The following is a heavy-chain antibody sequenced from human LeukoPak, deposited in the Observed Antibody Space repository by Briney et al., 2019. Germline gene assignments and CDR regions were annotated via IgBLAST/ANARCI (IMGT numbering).Heavy chain of an antibody. Sequence: ASVKVSCKASGYTFTDYYMHWVRQAPGQGLEWMGWINPNSGGTNYARKFQGRVTMTRDTSISTAYMELSRLRSDDTAVYYCARYYYDTSSVFDVWGQGTRVTVSS. CDR2: INPNSGGT. CDR3: ARYYYDTSSVFDV. V-gene: IGHV1-2*02. J-gene: IGHJ3*01. D-gene: IGHD3-22*01. CDR1: GYTFTDYY.